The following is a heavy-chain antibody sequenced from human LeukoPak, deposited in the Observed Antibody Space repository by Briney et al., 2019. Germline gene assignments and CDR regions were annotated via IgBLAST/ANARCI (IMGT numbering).Heavy chain of an antibody. CDR3: ASDFGDVSGLFNWFDP. V-gene: IGHV3-20*04. D-gene: IGHD3-16*01. CDR2: IKWSGEKT. J-gene: IGHJ5*02. Sequence: GGSLRLSCLTSGFKFDDYGMRWVRQPPGKGLEWVAGIKWSGEKTDYADSVNGQFIITRGNSRNCLYLHMNSLRGDDTALYYGASDFGDVSGLFNWFDPWGQGSLVTVSS. CDR1: GFKFDDYG.